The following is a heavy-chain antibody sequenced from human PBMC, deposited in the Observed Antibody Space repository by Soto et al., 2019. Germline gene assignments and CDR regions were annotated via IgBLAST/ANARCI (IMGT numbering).Heavy chain of an antibody. CDR2: TYYNGDT. D-gene: IGHD6-19*01. CDR3: ARGPAYIDGWRTFDL. CDR1: DDSFRGAEYY. Sequence: PSETLSLTCTVSDDSFRGAEYYWSWIRQPLGKGPEWIGYTYYNGDTKYNPALRSRVTMSEDTSKNQFSLRLSSVTAADTAVHFCARGPAYIDGWRTFDLWGRGILVTV. V-gene: IGHV4-61*08. J-gene: IGHJ4*02.